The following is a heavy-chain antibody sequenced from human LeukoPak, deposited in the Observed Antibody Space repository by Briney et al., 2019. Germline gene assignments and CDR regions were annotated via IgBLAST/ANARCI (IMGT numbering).Heavy chain of an antibody. CDR1: GGSISSGDYY. D-gene: IGHD3-10*01. V-gene: IGHV4-30-4*08. Sequence: PSETLSLTCTVSGGSISSGDYYWSWIRQPPGKGLGWIGYIYYSGSTYYDPSLKSRVTISVDTSKNQFSLKLSSVTAADTAVYYCAREVYYYGSGSLGLDAFDIWGQGTMVTVSS. CDR2: IYYSGST. CDR3: AREVYYYGSGSLGLDAFDI. J-gene: IGHJ3*02.